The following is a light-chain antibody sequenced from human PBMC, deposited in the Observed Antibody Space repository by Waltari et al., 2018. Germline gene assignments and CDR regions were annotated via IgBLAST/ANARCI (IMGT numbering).Light chain of an antibody. V-gene: IGKV4-1*01. CDR3: QQYYSTPET. CDR2: WAS. Sequence: DIVMTQSPDSLAVSLGERATINCKSSQSVLYSSNNKNYLAWYQQKPGQPPTLLIYWASTRESGVPDRFSATGSGTDFTLTISSLQAEDVAVYYCQQYYSTPETFGQGTKVEIK. J-gene: IGKJ1*01. CDR1: QSVLYSSNNKNY.